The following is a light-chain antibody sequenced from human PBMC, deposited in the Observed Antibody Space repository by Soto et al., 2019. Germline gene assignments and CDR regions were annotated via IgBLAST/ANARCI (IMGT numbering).Light chain of an antibody. V-gene: IGKV3-11*01. CDR1: QSVSRY. J-gene: IGKJ4*01. CDR3: QQRSNWPLT. Sequence: EIVLTQSPATLSLSPGVRATLSCRASQSVSRYLVWFQQKPGQAPRLLIYNASNRATGIPARFSGSGSGTDFTLTISSLEPEDFAVYDCQQRSNWPLTFGGGTKVEIK. CDR2: NAS.